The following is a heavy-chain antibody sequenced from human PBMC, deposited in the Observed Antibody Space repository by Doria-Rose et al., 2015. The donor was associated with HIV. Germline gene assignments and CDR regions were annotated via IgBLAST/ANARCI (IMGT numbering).Heavy chain of an antibody. Sequence: QVQLQQWDAGLLKPSETLSLTCAVYGGSFSGYYWSWIRQPPGKGLEWIGEINHSGSTNYNPSLKSRVTISVDTSKNQFSRKVNSVTAADTAVYYCARAAVAAYWYFDLWGRGTLVIVSS. CDR1: GGSFSGYY. CDR3: ARAAVAAYWYFDL. CDR2: INHSGST. D-gene: IGHD6-19*01. V-gene: IGHV4-34*01. J-gene: IGHJ2*01.